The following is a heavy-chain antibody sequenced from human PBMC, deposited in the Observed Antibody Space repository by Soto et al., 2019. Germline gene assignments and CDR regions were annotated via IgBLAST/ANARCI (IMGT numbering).Heavy chain of an antibody. J-gene: IGHJ5*02. CDR2: ISYDGSSK. D-gene: IGHD3-3*01. CDR3: AKDPSPSEFWSDNRLNQPPLA. V-gene: IGHV3-30*18. CDR1: GFTFSSYG. Sequence: PGGSLRLSCAASGFTFSSYGMHWVRQAPGKGLEWVAVISYDGSSKYYADSVKGRFTISRDNSKNTLYLQMNSLRAEDTAVYYCAKDPSPSEFWSDNRLNQPPLAWGQGTLVTVSS.